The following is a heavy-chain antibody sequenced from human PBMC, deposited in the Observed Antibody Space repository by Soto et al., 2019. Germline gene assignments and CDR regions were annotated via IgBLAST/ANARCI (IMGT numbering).Heavy chain of an antibody. V-gene: IGHV3-11*01. CDR2: ISSSGSTI. Sequence: GGSLRLSCAASGFTFSDYYMSWIRQAPGKGLEWVSYISSSGSTIYYADSVKGRFTISRDNAKNSLYLQMNSLRAEDTAVYYCARDRLLWFGELSEYYFDYWGQGTLVTVSS. J-gene: IGHJ4*02. D-gene: IGHD3-10*01. CDR3: ARDRLLWFGELSEYYFDY. CDR1: GFTFSDYY.